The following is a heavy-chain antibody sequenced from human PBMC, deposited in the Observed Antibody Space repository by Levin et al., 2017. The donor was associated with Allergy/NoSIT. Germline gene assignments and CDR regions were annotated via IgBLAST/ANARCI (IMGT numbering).Heavy chain of an antibody. CDR2: ISGSGGST. J-gene: IGHJ3*02. CDR1: GFTFSSYA. D-gene: IGHD3-22*01. Sequence: PGGSLRLSCAASGFTFSSYAMSWVRQAPGKGLEWVSAISGSGGSTYYADSVKGRFTISRDNSKNTLYLQMNSLRAEDTAVYYCAKDTILYYDHPTHANDAFDIWGQGTMVTVSS. V-gene: IGHV3-23*01. CDR3: AKDTILYYDHPTHANDAFDI.